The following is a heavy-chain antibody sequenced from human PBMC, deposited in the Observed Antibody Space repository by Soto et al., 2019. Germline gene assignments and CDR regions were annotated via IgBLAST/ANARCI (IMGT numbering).Heavy chain of an antibody. V-gene: IGHV3-23*01. CDR2: ITGSGSNA. CDR3: AKDGSGRWAMDA. CDR1: GFTFSNYS. Sequence: EVQLLESGGGLVQPGGSLRLSCAASGFTFSNYSMRWVRQAPGKGLEWVSTITGSGSNAYYADSVKGRFTISNDISKSTLFLHMNSLSAEDTAVYYCAKDGSGRWAMDAWGQGTTVTVSS. J-gene: IGHJ6*02. D-gene: IGHD3-10*01.